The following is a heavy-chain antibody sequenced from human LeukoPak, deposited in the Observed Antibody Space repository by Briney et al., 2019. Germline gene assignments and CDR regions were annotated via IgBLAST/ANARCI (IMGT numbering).Heavy chain of an antibody. CDR2: IYYSWSS. J-gene: IGHJ3*02. CDR3: ARGGLENAYHANDGFDS. V-gene: IGHV4-59*01. D-gene: IGHD3-16*01. CDR1: GFTFSNYF. Sequence: PGGSLRLSCAGSGFTFSNYFMTWVGQPPGKGPEWVGHIYYSWSSKYNPSLKSRVTMSVDTSKGQFSLNLSSVAAADAALYYCARGGLENAYHANDGFDSGGEGTMVTGS.